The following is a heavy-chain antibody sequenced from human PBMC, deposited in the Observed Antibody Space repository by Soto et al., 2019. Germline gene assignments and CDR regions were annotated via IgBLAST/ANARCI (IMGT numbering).Heavy chain of an antibody. V-gene: IGHV3-23*01. J-gene: IGHJ4*02. CDR2: ISGSGGST. CDR3: AKGGCSSTSCTLDY. D-gene: IGHD2-2*01. Sequence: EVQLLESGGGLVQPGGSLRLSCAASGFTFSSYAMSWVSQAPGQGLEWVSAISGSGGSTYYADSVEGRFTISRDNSKNTLYPQMNSLRAEDTAVYYCAKGGCSSTSCTLDYWGQGTLVTVSS. CDR1: GFTFSSYA.